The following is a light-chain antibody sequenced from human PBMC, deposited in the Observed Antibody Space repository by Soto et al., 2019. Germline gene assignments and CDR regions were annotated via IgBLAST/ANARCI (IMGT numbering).Light chain of an antibody. CDR2: DVT. J-gene: IGLJ2*01. V-gene: IGLV2-14*01. Sequence: QSALTQPASVSGSPGQSITISCTGTSSDVGGYNFVSWHQQHPGKAPKLMIYDVTNRPSGVSNRFSGSKSGNTASLTISGLQAEDEADYYCSSYTSSDTVLFGGGTKLTVL. CDR3: SSYTSSDTVL. CDR1: SSDVGGYNF.